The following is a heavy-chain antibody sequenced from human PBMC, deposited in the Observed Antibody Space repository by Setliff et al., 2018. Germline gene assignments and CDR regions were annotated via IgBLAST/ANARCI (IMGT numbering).Heavy chain of an antibody. V-gene: IGHV3-48*04. CDR1: GFTFSRYW. Sequence: GGSLRLSCAASGFTFSRYWMNWVRQAPGKGLEWVSYISSSGSTIYYADSVKGRFTISRDNAKNSLYLQMNSLRAEDTAVYYCARDHAYGSRFYYYYYGMDVWGQGTTVTVSS. CDR2: ISSSGSTI. J-gene: IGHJ6*02. D-gene: IGHD3-10*01. CDR3: ARDHAYGSRFYYYYYGMDV.